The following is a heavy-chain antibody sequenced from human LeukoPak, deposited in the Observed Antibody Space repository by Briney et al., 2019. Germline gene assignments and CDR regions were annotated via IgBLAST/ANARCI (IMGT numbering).Heavy chain of an antibody. CDR1: GFSISSHF. Sequence: GGSLRLSCAASGFSISSHFMTWVRQAPEKGLEWVSVIYTSGITHYADSVAGRFTISRDISKNTLYLQMNNLRVEDTAVYYCARDQVTSGGGLDYWGQGTLVTVSS. D-gene: IGHD2-21*02. V-gene: IGHV3-53*01. CDR3: ARDQVTSGGGLDY. CDR2: IYTSGIT. J-gene: IGHJ4*02.